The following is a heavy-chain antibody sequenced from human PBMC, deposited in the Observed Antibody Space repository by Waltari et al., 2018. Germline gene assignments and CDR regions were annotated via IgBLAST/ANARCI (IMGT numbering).Heavy chain of an antibody. J-gene: IGHJ6*03. CDR1: GGSFSGYY. Sequence: QVQLQQWGAGLLKPSETLSLTCAVYGGSFSGYYGSWIRQPPGKGLEWIGEINHSGSTNYNPYLKSRVTISVDTSKNQFSLKLSSVTAADTAVYYCASVISSSSRSGYYYYYMDVWGKGTTVTVSS. D-gene: IGHD6-6*01. CDR3: ASVISSSSRSGYYYYYMDV. V-gene: IGHV4-34*01. CDR2: INHSGST.